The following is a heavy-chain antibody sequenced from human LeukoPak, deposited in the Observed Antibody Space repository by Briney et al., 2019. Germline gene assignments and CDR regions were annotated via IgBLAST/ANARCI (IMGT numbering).Heavy chain of an antibody. D-gene: IGHD3-22*01. J-gene: IGHJ3*02. CDR2: ISDKNGNT. CDR1: GYTFTSYG. CDR3: ARDNYYDSSGYYFGAFDI. Sequence: ASVKVSCQASGYTFTSYGISWVGQAPGQGREWMGWISDKNGNTNYAQKLQGRFTMTTDTSTSTAYMQLRRLRADDTAVYYCARDNYYDSSGYYFGAFDIWGQGTMVTVSS. V-gene: IGHV1-18*01.